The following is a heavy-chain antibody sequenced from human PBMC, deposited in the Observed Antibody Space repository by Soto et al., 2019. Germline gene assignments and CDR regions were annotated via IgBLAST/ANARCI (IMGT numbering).Heavy chain of an antibody. CDR1: GGSVSSGGYY. CDR2: IYYSGST. Sequence: SETLSLTCPVSGGSVSSGGYYWGWIRQPPGKGLEWLGSIYYSGSTYDNPSLKSRVTISVDSSKNQFSLRLSSVTAADTAMYYCARTTHYYDYGMDVWGQGTTVTVSS. V-gene: IGHV4-39*01. CDR3: ARTTHYYDYGMDV. J-gene: IGHJ6*02. D-gene: IGHD4-17*01.